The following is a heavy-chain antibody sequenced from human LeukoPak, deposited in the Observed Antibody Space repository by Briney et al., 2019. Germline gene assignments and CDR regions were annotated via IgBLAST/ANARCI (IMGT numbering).Heavy chain of an antibody. Sequence: ASVKVSCKASGYTFTSYGISWVRQAPGQGLEWMGWISAYNGNTNYAQKLQGRVTMTTDTSTSTAYMELRSLRSDDTAVYYCARADYDILTGYSVDAFDIWGQGTMVTVSS. D-gene: IGHD3-9*01. CDR1: GYTFTSYG. CDR3: ARADYDILTGYSVDAFDI. J-gene: IGHJ3*02. CDR2: ISAYNGNT. V-gene: IGHV1-18*04.